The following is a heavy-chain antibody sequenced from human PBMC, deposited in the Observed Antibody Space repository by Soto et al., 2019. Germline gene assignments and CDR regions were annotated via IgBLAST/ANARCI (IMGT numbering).Heavy chain of an antibody. J-gene: IGHJ5*02. D-gene: IGHD1-1*01. CDR2: IRSKANGYAT. V-gene: IGHV3-73*01. CDR3: TRGGTGTWRFDP. Sequence: EEQLVESGGGLVQPGGSLKLSCAASGVTFSGSVVHWVRQASGKGLEWVGRIRSKANGYATAYAASVKGRFTISRDDSENTAYLQMNSLKIEDTAVYYCTRGGTGTWRFDPWGQGTLVT. CDR1: GVTFSGSV.